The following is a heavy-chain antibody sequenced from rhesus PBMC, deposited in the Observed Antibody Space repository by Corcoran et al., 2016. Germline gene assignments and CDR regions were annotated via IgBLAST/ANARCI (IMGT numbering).Heavy chain of an antibody. J-gene: IGHJ4*01. Sequence: QLQLQESGPGLVKPSETLSLTCAVSGGSISSNYWSWIRQPPGKGLEGIGRISGSGGSTTYNPSLKCRVTISTDTSKNQFSLKLSSVTAADTAVYYCAREGLLRNTPSTFDYWGQGVLVTVSS. CDR1: GGSISSNY. CDR3: AREGLLRNTPSTFDY. D-gene: IGHD4-23*01. CDR2: ISGSGGST. V-gene: IGHV4-173*01.